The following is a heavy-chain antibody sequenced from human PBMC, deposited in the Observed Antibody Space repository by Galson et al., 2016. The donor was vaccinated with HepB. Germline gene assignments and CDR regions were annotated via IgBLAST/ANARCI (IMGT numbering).Heavy chain of an antibody. D-gene: IGHD4-17*01. CDR3: AKDPNGDYIGAYDS. CDR1: GLTLSSYA. V-gene: IGHV3-23*01. J-gene: IGHJ4*02. Sequence: SLRLSCAASGLTLSSYAVTWVRQAPGKGLEWVSTFSGSGNSILYGDSVKGRFTISRDNSKNIVYLQMNSLRAEDTALYYCAKDPNGDYIGAYDSWGQGTLVTVSS. CDR2: FSGSGNSI.